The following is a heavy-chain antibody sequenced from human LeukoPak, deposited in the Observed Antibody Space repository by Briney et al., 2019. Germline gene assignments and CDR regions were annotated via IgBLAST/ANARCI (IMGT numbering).Heavy chain of an antibody. CDR3: ARHVGYYYDSSGYSEGPFD. V-gene: IGHV4-38-2*02. J-gene: IGHJ4*02. CDR2: FYHNENT. D-gene: IGHD3-22*01. Sequence: SETLSLTCSVSDYSISNGYYWGWVRQPPGKELEWIGSFYHNENTYYRPSLKSRVVISADTSKNQFSLKLSSVTAADTAVYYCARHVGYYYDSSGYSEGPFDWGQGTLVTVSS. CDR1: DYSISNGYY.